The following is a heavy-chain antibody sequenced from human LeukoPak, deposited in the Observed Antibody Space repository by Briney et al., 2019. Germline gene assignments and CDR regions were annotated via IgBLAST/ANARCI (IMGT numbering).Heavy chain of an antibody. Sequence: ASVKVSCKASGYTFTSYGISWVRQAPGQGLEWMGWISAYNGNTNYAQKLQGRVTMTTDTSTSTAYMELRSLRSDDTAVYYCARTGLLGYSSSWYTYWGQGTLVTVSS. D-gene: IGHD6-13*01. CDR3: ARTGLLGYSSSWYTY. CDR1: GYTFTSYG. CDR2: ISAYNGNT. V-gene: IGHV1-18*01. J-gene: IGHJ4*02.